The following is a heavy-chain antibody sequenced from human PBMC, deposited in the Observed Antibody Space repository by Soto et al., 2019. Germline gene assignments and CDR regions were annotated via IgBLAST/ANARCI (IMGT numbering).Heavy chain of an antibody. J-gene: IGHJ4*02. CDR1: GFTVSSNY. Sequence: PGGSLRLSCAASGFTVSSNYMSWVRQAPGKGLEWVSVIYSGGSTYYADSVKGRFTNSKHNSKNTLYIQMNSLRAEDTAVYYCARFPDKQLAIDYWGQGTLVTVSS. CDR2: IYSGGST. D-gene: IGHD6-13*01. CDR3: ARFPDKQLAIDY. V-gene: IGHV3-53*04.